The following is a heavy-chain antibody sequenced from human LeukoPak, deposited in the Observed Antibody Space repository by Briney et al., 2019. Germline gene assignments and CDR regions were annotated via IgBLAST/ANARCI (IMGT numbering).Heavy chain of an antibody. V-gene: IGHV4-61*02. Sequence: SETLSLTCTVSGGSISSGSYYWGWVRQPAGKGLDWIVRIYTSGSTNYNPSLKSRVTMSVDTSNNQFSLKLSSVTAADTAVYYCASIVVVTAADPSDAFDIWGQGTMVTVSS. J-gene: IGHJ3*02. CDR1: GGSISSGSYY. CDR2: IYTSGST. CDR3: ASIVVVTAADPSDAFDI. D-gene: IGHD2-21*02.